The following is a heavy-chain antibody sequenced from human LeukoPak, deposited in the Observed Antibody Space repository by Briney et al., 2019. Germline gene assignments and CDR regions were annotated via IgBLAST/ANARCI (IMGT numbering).Heavy chain of an antibody. D-gene: IGHD3-22*01. Sequence: KTSETLSLTCTVSGGSISSYYWSWIRQPPGKGLEWIGYIYYSGSTNYNPSLKSRVTISVDTSKNQFSLKLSSVTAADTAVYYCARVYGYYYDAFDIWGQGTMVTVSS. CDR3: ARVYGYYYDAFDI. CDR2: IYYSGST. J-gene: IGHJ3*02. V-gene: IGHV4-59*12. CDR1: GGSISSYY.